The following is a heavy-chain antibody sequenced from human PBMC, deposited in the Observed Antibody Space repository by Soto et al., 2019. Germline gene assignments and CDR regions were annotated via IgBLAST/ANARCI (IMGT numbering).Heavy chain of an antibody. V-gene: IGHV1-18*04. D-gene: IGHD6-19*01. CDR2: ISAYNGNT. Sequence: ASVKVSCKASGYTFTSYGISWVRQAPGQGLEWMGWISAYNGNTNYAQKLQGRVTMTTDTSTSTAYMELRSLRSDDTAVYYCARDDPRIAVAGKISGYYYGMDVWGQGTTVTVSS. CDR1: GYTFTSYG. J-gene: IGHJ6*02. CDR3: ARDDPRIAVAGKISGYYYGMDV.